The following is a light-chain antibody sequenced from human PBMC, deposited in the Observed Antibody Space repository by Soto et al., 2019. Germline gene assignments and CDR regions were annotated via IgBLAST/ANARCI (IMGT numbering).Light chain of an antibody. J-gene: IGLJ3*02. CDR1: SSDVGGYNY. CDR3: SSYSSTTRWI. Sequence: QSVLTQPASVSGSPGQSITISCTGTSSDVGGYNYVSWYQQHPGKAPKLMIYEVTKRPSDISDRFSGSKSGNTASLTISGLQAEDQATYYCSSYSSTTRWIFGGGTKVTVL. CDR2: EVT. V-gene: IGLV2-14*01.